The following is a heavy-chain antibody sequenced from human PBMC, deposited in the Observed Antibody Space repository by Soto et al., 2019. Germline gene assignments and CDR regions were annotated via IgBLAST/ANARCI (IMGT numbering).Heavy chain of an antibody. CDR3: ARSPGETDYGDSYYYMDV. CDR1: GGSISSYY. V-gene: IGHV4-59*08. J-gene: IGHJ6*03. Sequence: QVQLQESGPGLEKPSETLSLTCTVSGGSISSYYWSWIRQPPGKGLEWIGYIYYSGSTNYNPSLKSRVTISVDTSKNQFSLKLSSVTAADTAVYYCARSPGETDYGDSYYYMDVWGKGTTVTVSS. D-gene: IGHD4-17*01. CDR2: IYYSGST.